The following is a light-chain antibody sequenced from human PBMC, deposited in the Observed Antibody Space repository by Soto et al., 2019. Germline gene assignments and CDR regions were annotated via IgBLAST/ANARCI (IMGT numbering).Light chain of an antibody. CDR2: GAS. J-gene: IGKJ2*01. CDR3: QQYHNRPPYT. V-gene: IGKV3-15*01. CDR1: QSVSTN. Sequence: EIVMTQSPATLSVSPGERATLSCRASQSVSTNLAWYQQKPGQAPRLLMYGASTRATGIPARFSGGGSGTEVTLTISSLLSADFAVYYCQQYHNRPPYTLGQGTKLEIK.